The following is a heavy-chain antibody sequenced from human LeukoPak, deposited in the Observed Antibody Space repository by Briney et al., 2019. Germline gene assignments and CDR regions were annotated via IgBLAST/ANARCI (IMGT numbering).Heavy chain of an antibody. J-gene: IGHJ4*02. CDR3: ARSGRGDY. V-gene: IGHV3-7*01. CDR2: INQDGSAK. CDR1: GFTFSTYW. Sequence: GGSLRLSCAASGFTFSTYWMGWVRQAPGKGLEWVANINQDGSAKYYVDSMKGRFTISRDNAKNSVYLEMSSLRVEDTAVYYCARSGRGDYWGQGTLVTVSS. D-gene: IGHD6-25*01.